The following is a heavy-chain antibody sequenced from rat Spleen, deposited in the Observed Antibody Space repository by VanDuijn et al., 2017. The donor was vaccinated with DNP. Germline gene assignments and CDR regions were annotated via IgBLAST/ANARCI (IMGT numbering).Heavy chain of an antibody. J-gene: IGHJ2*01. CDR1: GFTFNNYW. CDR2: STSGGRN. CDR3: AKDAFDY. Sequence: EVHLVESGGGLVQPGRSLKLSCVVSGFTFNNYWMTWIRQVPGKGLEWVASSTSGGRNYYSDSVKGRFTISRDNSNRTLYLQMESLGSEETATYYCAKDAFDYWGQGVMVTVSS. V-gene: IGHV5-31*01.